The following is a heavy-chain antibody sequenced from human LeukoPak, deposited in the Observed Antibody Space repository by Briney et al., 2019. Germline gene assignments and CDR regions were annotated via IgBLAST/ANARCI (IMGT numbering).Heavy chain of an antibody. CDR3: AKDMDPMYYYDSSGYDY. CDR2: ISYDGSNK. J-gene: IGHJ4*02. V-gene: IGHV3-30-3*01. D-gene: IGHD3-22*01. Sequence: GGSLRLSCAASGFTFSSYAMHWVRQAPGKGLEWVAVISYDGSNKYYADSVKGRFTISRDNSKNTLYLQMNSLRAEDTAVYYCAKDMDPMYYYDSSGYDYWGQGTLVTVSS. CDR1: GFTFSSYA.